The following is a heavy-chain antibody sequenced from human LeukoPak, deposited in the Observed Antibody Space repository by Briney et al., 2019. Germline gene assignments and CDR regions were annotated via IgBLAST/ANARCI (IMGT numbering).Heavy chain of an antibody. Sequence: GGSLRLSCAASEFTVSSNDMTWVRQTPGKGLEWVSFIYSGGSTNHADSVMGRFTISRDNSKNTLYLQMNSLRAEDTAVYYCARGYNYYAYWGQGTLVTVSS. CDR2: IYSGGST. CDR3: ARGYNYYAY. V-gene: IGHV3-66*01. D-gene: IGHD3-16*01. CDR1: EFTVSSND. J-gene: IGHJ4*02.